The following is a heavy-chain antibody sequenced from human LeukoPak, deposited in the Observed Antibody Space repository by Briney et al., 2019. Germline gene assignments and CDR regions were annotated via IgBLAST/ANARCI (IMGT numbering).Heavy chain of an antibody. Sequence: ASVKVSCKASGYTFTSYDINWVRQATGQGLEWMGWMNPNSGNTGYAQKFQGRVTMTRNTSISTAYMELSSLRAEDTAVYYCAKDQEEGAPASVVVFDYWGQGTLVTVSS. V-gene: IGHV1-8*01. CDR2: MNPNSGNT. CDR3: AKDQEEGAPASVVVFDY. CDR1: GYTFTSYD. J-gene: IGHJ4*02. D-gene: IGHD2-2*01.